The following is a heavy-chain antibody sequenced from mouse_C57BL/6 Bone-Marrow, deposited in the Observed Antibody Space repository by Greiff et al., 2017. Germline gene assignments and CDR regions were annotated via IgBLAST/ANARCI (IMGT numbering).Heavy chain of an antibody. CDR2: IYPGDGDT. V-gene: IGHV1-80*01. D-gene: IGHD1-1*01. CDR3: ARETTVVASPYYYAMDY. J-gene: IGHJ4*01. CDR1: GYAFSSYW. Sequence: QVQLKASGAELVKPGASVKISCKASGYAFSSYWMNWVKQRPGKGLEWIGQIYPGDGDTNYNGKFKGKATLTADKSSSTAYMQLSSLTSEDSAVYFCARETTVVASPYYYAMDYGGQGTSVTVSS.